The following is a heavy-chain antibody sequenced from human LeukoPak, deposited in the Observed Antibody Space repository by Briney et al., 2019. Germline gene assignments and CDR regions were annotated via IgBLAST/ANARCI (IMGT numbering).Heavy chain of an antibody. CDR1: GGSMSSDY. CDR3: ARQTAKKWDLPGSFDS. Sequence: ASETLSLTCSVSGGSMSSDYWSWIRQSPGEGLEWIGRMFGNGGTNYSPSFQRRATMSVDTSTRRLSLRLNSVTAADTAVYYCARQTAKKWDLPGSFDSWGQGILVTVSS. J-gene: IGHJ4*02. V-gene: IGHV4-59*08. D-gene: IGHD1-26*01. CDR2: MFGNGGT.